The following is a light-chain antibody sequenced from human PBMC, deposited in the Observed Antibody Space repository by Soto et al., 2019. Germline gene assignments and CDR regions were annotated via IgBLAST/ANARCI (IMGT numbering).Light chain of an antibody. CDR3: QHYQSGHPIT. CDR2: GAS. J-gene: IGKJ5*01. CDR1: QSVGTR. V-gene: IGKV3-20*01. Sequence: EILLTPSPDTLSLSPGARATLSCRAAQSVGTRLAWYQHKTGQAPRLLLSGASSRATGIPDRFTGSGSETSFTLTTSRLEPEDFALYYGQHYQSGHPITFGKGTRREIK.